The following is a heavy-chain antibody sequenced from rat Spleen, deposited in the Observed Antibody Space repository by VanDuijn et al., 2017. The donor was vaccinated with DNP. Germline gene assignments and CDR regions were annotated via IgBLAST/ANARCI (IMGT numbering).Heavy chain of an antibody. J-gene: IGHJ3*01. CDR2: ITYDGGST. CDR1: GFTFSDYY. CDR3: ARPMDYYSGGFAY. D-gene: IGHD1-1*01. V-gene: IGHV5-22*01. Sequence: EVQLVESGGGLVQPGRSLTLSCAASGFTFSDYYMAWVRQAPTKGLEWVAYITYDGGSTYYRDSVKGRFTISRDNAKSTLYLQMNSLRSEDMATYHCARPMDYYSGGFAYWGQGTLVTVSS.